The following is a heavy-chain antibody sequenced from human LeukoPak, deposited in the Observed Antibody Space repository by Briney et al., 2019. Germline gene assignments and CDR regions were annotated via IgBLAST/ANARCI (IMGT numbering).Heavy chain of an antibody. J-gene: IGHJ4*02. D-gene: IGHD3-10*01. CDR2: MNPSTGNT. CDR3: ARGPALVRGVITASGGDY. Sequence: ASVKVSSKASGYTFTTYNINWVRQAPGQGLEWRGWMNPSTGNTDYAQRFQGRVTITRNTSIGTAYMELSSLTSDDTAVYYCARGPALVRGVITASGGDYWGQGVLVTVSS. CDR1: GYTFTTYN. V-gene: IGHV1-8*01.